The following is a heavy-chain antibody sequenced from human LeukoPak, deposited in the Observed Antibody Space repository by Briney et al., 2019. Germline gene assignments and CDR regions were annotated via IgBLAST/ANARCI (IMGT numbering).Heavy chain of an antibody. Sequence: GGSLRLSCAASGFSFTSHWMTWVRQAPGKGLEWVAVISYDGSNNYYADSVKGRFTMSRDNSKNTLYLQMNSLRAEDTAVYYCAKNGDSERWLQPKFVTHWGQGTLVTVSS. D-gene: IGHD5-24*01. V-gene: IGHV3-30*18. J-gene: IGHJ4*02. CDR1: GFSFTSHW. CDR3: AKNGDSERWLQPKFVTH. CDR2: ISYDGSNN.